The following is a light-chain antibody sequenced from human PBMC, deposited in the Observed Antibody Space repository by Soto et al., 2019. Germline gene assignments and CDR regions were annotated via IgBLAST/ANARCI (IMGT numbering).Light chain of an antibody. CDR3: QSYDSSLSGVV. CDR1: SSNIGAGYD. Sequence: QSVLTQPPSVSGAPGQRVTISCTGSSSNIGAGYDVHWYQQLPGTAPNLLIYGNNNRPSGVPDRVSGSKSGTSASLAITGLQAEDEADYDCQSYDSSLSGVVFGGGTKLTVL. V-gene: IGLV1-40*01. J-gene: IGLJ2*01. CDR2: GNN.